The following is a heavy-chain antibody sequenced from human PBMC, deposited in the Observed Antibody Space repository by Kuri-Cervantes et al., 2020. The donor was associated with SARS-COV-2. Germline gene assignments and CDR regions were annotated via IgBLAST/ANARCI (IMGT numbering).Heavy chain of an antibody. V-gene: IGHV3-7*01. CDR2: IKQDGSEK. J-gene: IGHJ6*03. CDR1: GFTFSSYR. CDR3: ASLLSGGGAHLYYFYMDA. D-gene: IGHD3-16*01. Sequence: GGSLRLSCAASGFTFSSYRMSWVRQAPGKGLEWVANIKQDGSEKYYVDSVKGRFTISRDNAKNSLYLQMNSLRAEDTAVYYCASLLSGGGAHLYYFYMDAWGKGTSVTVSS.